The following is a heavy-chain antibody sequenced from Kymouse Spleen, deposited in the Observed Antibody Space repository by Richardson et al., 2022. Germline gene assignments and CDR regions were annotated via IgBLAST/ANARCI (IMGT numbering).Heavy chain of an antibody. Sequence: EVQLVESGGGLVQPGRSLRLSCAASGFTFDDYAMHWVRQAPGKGLEWVSGISWNSGSIGYADSVKGRFTISRDNAKNSLYLQMNSLRAEDTALYYCAKAPRIAVAAHDAFDIWGQGTMVTVSS. V-gene: IGHV3-9*01. J-gene: IGHJ3*02. CDR3: AKAPRIAVAAHDAFDI. CDR2: ISWNSGSI. CDR1: GFTFDDYA. D-gene: IGHD6-19*01.